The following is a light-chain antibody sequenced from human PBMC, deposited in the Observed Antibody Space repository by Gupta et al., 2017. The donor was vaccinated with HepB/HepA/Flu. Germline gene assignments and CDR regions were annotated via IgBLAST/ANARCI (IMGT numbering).Light chain of an antibody. Sequence: ETVLTQSPGTLSLSPGERATLSCRASQSVTSSYLAWYQQKPGQAPRLLIFGASTRATGIPDRFSGSGSGTDFALAISRVEPEDFAMNYCQQYGASSSTFGQGTKLEIK. J-gene: IGKJ2*02. V-gene: IGKV3-20*01. CDR2: GAS. CDR3: QQYGASSST. CDR1: QSVTSSY.